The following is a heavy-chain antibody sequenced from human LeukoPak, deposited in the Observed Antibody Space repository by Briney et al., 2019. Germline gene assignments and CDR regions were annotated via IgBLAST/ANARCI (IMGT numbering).Heavy chain of an antibody. Sequence: GESLKISCKGAGYSFTSYWIGWVRQMPGKGLEWMGIIYPSDSDTRYSPSFQGQVTISADKSISTAYLQWSSLKASDIAMYYCARSSVVYAHFDYWGQGTLVTVSS. CDR3: ARSSVVYAHFDY. V-gene: IGHV5-51*01. D-gene: IGHD2-8*02. CDR1: GYSFTSYW. J-gene: IGHJ4*02. CDR2: IYPSDSDT.